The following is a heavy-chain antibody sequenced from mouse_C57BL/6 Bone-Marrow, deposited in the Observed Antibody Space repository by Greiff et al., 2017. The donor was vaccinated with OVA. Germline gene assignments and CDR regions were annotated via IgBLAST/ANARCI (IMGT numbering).Heavy chain of an antibody. CDR1: GFTFTDYY. J-gene: IGHJ2*01. V-gene: IGHV7-3*01. CDR2: IRNKANGYTT. D-gene: IGHD1-2*01. Sequence: EVQVVESGGGLVQPGGSLSLSCAASGFTFTDYYMSWVRQPQGKALEWLGFIRNKANGYTTEYSASVKGRFTISRDNSQSNLYLQMKALKAEESATYYSAISYNGPGDYWGQGTTLTVSS. CDR3: AISYNGPGDY.